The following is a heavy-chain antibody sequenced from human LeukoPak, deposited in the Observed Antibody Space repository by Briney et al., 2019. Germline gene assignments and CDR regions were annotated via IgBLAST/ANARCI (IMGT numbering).Heavy chain of an antibody. CDR3: ARDWYSSSPPWFDP. Sequence: PSETLSLTCTVSGGSISSSSYYWGWIRQPPGKGLEWIGRVYYSGSTYYNPSLKSRVTISVDTSKNQFSLKLSSVTAADTAVYYCARDWYSSSPPWFDPWGQGTLVTVSS. J-gene: IGHJ5*02. CDR1: GGSISSSSYY. V-gene: IGHV4-39*07. CDR2: VYYSGST. D-gene: IGHD6-6*01.